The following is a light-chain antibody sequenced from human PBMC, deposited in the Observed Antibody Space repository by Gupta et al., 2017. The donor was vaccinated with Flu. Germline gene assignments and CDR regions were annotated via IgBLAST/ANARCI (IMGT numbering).Light chain of an antibody. V-gene: IGLV2-14*01. CDR3: SAQNDSASYV. Sequence: QSALTQPAAVSASPGQSITISCTATSSDVGGYDYFSWYQHHPGKAPKVIIYEVSTRPSGVSSSFSGSKYGNTAALTISGLRHADEADYYCSAQNDSASYVFGTGTKVSVL. J-gene: IGLJ1*01. CDR1: SSDVGGYDY. CDR2: EVS.